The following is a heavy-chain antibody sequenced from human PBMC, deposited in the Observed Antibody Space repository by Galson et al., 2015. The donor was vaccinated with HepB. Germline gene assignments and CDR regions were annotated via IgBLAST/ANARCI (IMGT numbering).Heavy chain of an antibody. V-gene: IGHV5-51*01. CDR3: ASRGYSYAPPGYYYYYMDV. J-gene: IGHJ6*03. CDR1: GYSFTSYW. CDR2: IYPGDSDT. Sequence: QSGAEVKKSGESLKISCKGSGYSFTSYWIAWVRQMPGKGLEWMGIIYPGDSDTRYSPSFQGQVTISADKSISTAYLQWSSLKASDTAMYYCASRGYSYAPPGYYYYYMDVWGKGTTVTVSS. D-gene: IGHD5-18*01.